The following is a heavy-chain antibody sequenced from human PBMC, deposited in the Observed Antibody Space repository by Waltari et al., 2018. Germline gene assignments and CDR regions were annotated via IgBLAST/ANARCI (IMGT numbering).Heavy chain of an antibody. J-gene: IGHJ6*03. V-gene: IGHV1-2*06. CDR1: GYTFTGYY. CDR3: ASVGATRALPYYYYMDV. CDR2: INPNSGGT. Sequence: QVQLVQSGAEVKKPGASVKVSCKASGYTFTGYYMHWVRQAPGQGLEWMGRINPNSGGTNYAQKFQGRVTMTRDTSISTAYMELSRLRSDDTAVYYCASVGATRALPYYYYMDVWGKGTTVTVSS. D-gene: IGHD1-26*01.